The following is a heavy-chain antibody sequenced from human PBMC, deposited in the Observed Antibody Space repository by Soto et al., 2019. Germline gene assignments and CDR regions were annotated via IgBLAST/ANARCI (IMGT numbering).Heavy chain of an antibody. D-gene: IGHD3-10*01. J-gene: IGHJ6*02. CDR3: ARGLGPKTTVRGMDV. Sequence: GGSLRLSCAASGFTVSSNYMSWVRQAPGKGLEWVSVIYSGGSTYYADSVKGRFTISRDNSKNTLYLQMNSLRAEDTAVYYCARGLGPKTTVRGMDVWGQGTTVTVPS. CDR2: IYSGGST. CDR1: GFTVSSNY. V-gene: IGHV3-53*01.